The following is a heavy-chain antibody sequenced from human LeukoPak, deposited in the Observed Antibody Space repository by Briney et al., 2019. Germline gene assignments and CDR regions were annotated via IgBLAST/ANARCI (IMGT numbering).Heavy chain of an antibody. Sequence: PSETLSLTCTVSGGSISSYYWNWIRQPPGKGLEWIGYIYYSGSTNYNPSLKSRVTISVDTSKNQFSLRLSSVTAADTAVYYCARHIGGRYYYYYMDVWGKGTTVTISS. CDR1: GGSISSYY. CDR3: ARHIGGRYYYYYMDV. D-gene: IGHD3-16*02. CDR2: IYYSGST. V-gene: IGHV4-59*08. J-gene: IGHJ6*03.